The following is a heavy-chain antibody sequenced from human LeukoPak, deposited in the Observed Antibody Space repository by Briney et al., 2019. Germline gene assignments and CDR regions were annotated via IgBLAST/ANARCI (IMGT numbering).Heavy chain of an antibody. CDR2: ISWNSGSI. CDR1: GFTFDDYA. Sequence: GGSLRLSCAASGFTFDDYAMHRVRQAPGKGLEWVSGISWNSGSIGYADSVKGRFTISRDNAKNSLYLQMNSLRAEDTALYYCAKDSDYYYYYGMDVWGQGTTVTVSS. V-gene: IGHV3-9*01. CDR3: AKDSDYYYYYGMDV. J-gene: IGHJ6*02.